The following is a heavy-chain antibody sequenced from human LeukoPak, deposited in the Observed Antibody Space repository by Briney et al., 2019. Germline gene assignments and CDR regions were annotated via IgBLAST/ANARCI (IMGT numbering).Heavy chain of an antibody. Sequence: PSETLSLTCAVSGYSISSSNWWGWIRQPPGKGLEWIGYIYYSGNIYYNPSLKSRVTISVDTSKNQFSLKLSSVTAADTAVYYCARGYYMDVWGKGTTVTISS. CDR3: ARGYYMDV. V-gene: IGHV4-28*05. CDR1: GYSISSSNW. CDR2: IYYSGNI. J-gene: IGHJ6*03.